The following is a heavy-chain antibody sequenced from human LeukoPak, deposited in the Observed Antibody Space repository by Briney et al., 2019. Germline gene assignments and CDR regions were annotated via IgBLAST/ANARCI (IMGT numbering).Heavy chain of an antibody. CDR2: ISGSGGST. J-gene: IGHJ4*02. CDR1: GFTFSSYA. D-gene: IGHD3-3*01. Sequence: GGSLRLSCAASGFTFSSYAMSWVRQAPGKGLEWVSAISGSGGSTYYADSVKGRFTISRDNSKNTLYLQMNSLRAEDTAVYYCARAERYDFWSGYYTDYWGQGTLVTVSS. CDR3: ARAERYDFWSGYYTDY. V-gene: IGHV3-23*01.